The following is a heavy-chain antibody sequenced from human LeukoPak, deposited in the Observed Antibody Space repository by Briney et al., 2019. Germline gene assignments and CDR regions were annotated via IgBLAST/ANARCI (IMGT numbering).Heavy chain of an antibody. CDR2: IYYSGST. V-gene: IGHV4-59*01. J-gene: IGHJ4*02. CDR1: GGSISSYY. Sequence: SETLSLTCTVSGGSISSYYWSWIRQPPGKGLEWIGYIYYSGSTNYNPSLKSRVTISVDTSKNQFSLKLSSVTAADTAVYYCARERRDGYNYGFDYWGQGTLVTVSS. CDR3: ARERRDGYNYGFDY. D-gene: IGHD5-24*01.